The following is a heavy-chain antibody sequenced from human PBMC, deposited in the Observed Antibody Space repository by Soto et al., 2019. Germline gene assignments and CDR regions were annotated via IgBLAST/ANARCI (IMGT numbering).Heavy chain of an antibody. V-gene: IGHV4-34*01. J-gene: IGHJ5*02. D-gene: IGHD2-15*01. CDR1: GGSFSGYY. CDR2: INHSGST. CDR3: ARVDIVVVVAASQLYNWFDP. Sequence: QVRLQQWGAGLLKPSETLSLTCAVYGGSFSGYYWSWIRQPPGKGREWIGEINHSGSTNYNPSLKSRVTISVDTSKNQFSMKLSSVTAADTAVYYCARVDIVVVVAASQLYNWFDPWGQGTLVTVSS.